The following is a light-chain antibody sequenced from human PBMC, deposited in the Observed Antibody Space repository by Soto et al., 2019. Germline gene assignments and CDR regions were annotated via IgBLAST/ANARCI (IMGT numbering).Light chain of an antibody. V-gene: IGLV2-14*03. CDR2: DVS. CDR1: SSDVGGYNY. J-gene: IGLJ2*01. Sequence: QSALTQPASVSGSPGQSITIPCTGTSSDVGGYNYVSWYQHHPGKAPKLMIYDVSERPSGVSNRLSGSKSGNTASLTISDLQAEDEADYYCSSYTSASTLVVFGGGTKVTVL. CDR3: SSYTSASTLVV.